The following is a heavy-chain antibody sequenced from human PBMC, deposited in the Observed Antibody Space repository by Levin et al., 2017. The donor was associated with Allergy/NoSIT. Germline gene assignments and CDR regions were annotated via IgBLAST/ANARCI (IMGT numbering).Heavy chain of an antibody. J-gene: IGHJ4*02. CDR3: VRFFDWLHASD. D-gene: IGHD3-9*01. CDR2: INPDSGGT. V-gene: IGHV1-2*02. CDR1: GYTFTDYY. Sequence: ASVKVSCTASGYTFTDYYIHWVRQAPGQGLEWMGWINPDSGGTNYAQKFQGRVTMSRDTTIHTVYIDVTRLTADDTALYYCVRFFDWLHASDWGQGTLVTVSS.